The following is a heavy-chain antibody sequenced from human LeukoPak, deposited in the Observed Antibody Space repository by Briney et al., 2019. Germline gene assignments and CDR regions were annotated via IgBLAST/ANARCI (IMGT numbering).Heavy chain of an antibody. V-gene: IGHV3-30*02. Sequence: PGGSLRLSCAASGFTFSSYGMHWVRQAPGKGLEWVTFIRYDGSDKNYVDSVMGRFAISRDISKNTLYLQMNRLRAEDTALYYCAKISPTGGFDYWGQGTLVTVSS. D-gene: IGHD1-14*01. J-gene: IGHJ4*02. CDR1: GFTFSSYG. CDR3: AKISPTGGFDY. CDR2: IRYDGSDK.